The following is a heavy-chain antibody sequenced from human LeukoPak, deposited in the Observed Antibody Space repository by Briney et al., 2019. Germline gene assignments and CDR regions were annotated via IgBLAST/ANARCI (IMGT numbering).Heavy chain of an antibody. V-gene: IGHV3-23*01. Sequence: GGSLRLSCAASGFTFSSYAMSWVRQAPGKGLEWVSAISGSGGSTYYADSVKGRFTISRDNSKNTLYLQMNSLGAEDTAVYYCAKVRGVGAAAGTFDYWGQGTLVTVSS. CDR2: ISGSGGST. J-gene: IGHJ4*02. CDR3: AKVRGVGAAAGTFDY. CDR1: GFTFSSYA. D-gene: IGHD6-13*01.